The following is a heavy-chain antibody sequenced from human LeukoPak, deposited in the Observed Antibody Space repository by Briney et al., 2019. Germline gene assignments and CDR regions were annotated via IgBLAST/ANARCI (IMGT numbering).Heavy chain of an antibody. Sequence: SETLSLTCTVSGGSISRYYWSWIRQPPGKGLEWIGYIFYSGSTDDNPSFRGRVTISLDRSKKRFSLKLTSVTAADTAVYYCARGWDFGSGTYYNFDSWGQGILVTVSS. CDR2: IFYSGST. CDR3: ARGWDFGSGTYYNFDS. V-gene: IGHV4-59*01. J-gene: IGHJ4*02. CDR1: GGSISRYY. D-gene: IGHD3-10*01.